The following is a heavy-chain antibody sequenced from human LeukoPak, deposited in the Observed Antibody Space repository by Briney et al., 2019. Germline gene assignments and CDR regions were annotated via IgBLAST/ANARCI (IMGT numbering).Heavy chain of an antibody. D-gene: IGHD2-2*01. V-gene: IGHV3-30-3*01. CDR1: GFTFSSYA. J-gene: IGHJ4*02. CDR2: ISYDGSNK. CDR3: AREVVRDY. Sequence: GGSLRLSCAASGFTFSSYAMHCVRQAPGNGLEWVTAISYDGSNKYYADSVKGRFTISRDNSKNTVWLQMNSLRAEDTAVYYCAREVVRDYWGQGTLVTVSS.